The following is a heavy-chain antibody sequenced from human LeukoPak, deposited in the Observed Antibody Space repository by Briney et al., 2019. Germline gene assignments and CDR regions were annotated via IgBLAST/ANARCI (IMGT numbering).Heavy chain of an antibody. CDR3: AKGSFGLQIDY. V-gene: IGHV3-30*18. J-gene: IGHJ4*02. D-gene: IGHD5-24*01. Sequence: GRSLRPSCAASGFTFSSYGMHWVRQAPGKGLEWVAVISYDGNNKYYADSVKGRFTISRDNSKNTLYLQMNSLRAEDTAVYYCAKGSFGLQIDYWGQGTLVTVSS. CDR2: ISYDGNNK. CDR1: GFTFSSYG.